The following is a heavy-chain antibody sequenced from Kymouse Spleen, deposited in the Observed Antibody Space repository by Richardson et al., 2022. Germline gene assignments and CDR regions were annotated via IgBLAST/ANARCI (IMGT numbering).Heavy chain of an antibody. CDR1: GGSISSSSYY. J-gene: IGHJ4*02. D-gene: IGHD3-22*01. CDR2: IYYSGST. V-gene: IGHV4-39*01. CDR3: ARQGITMIVVVIPLFDY. Sequence: QLQLQESGPGLVKPSETLSLTCTVSGGSISSSSYYWGWIRQPPGKGLEWIGSIYYSGSTYYNPSLKSRVTISVDTSKNQFSLKLSSVTAADTAVYYCARQGITMIVVVIPLFDYWGQGTLVTVSS.